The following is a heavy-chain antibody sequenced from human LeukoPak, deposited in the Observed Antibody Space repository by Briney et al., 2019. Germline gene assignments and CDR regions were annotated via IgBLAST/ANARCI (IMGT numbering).Heavy chain of an antibody. CDR1: GYTFSSYS. CDR3: ARAGYQLLYGYDY. D-gene: IGHD2-2*02. Sequence: GVSLRLSCAASGYTFSSYSMNWVRQAPGRGLEWLSSISNRGTYIYYADSVKGRFTISRDDAKNSLYLQMNSLRAEDTAVYYCARAGYQLLYGYDYWGQGILVTVSS. J-gene: IGHJ4*02. V-gene: IGHV3-21*01. CDR2: ISNRGTYI.